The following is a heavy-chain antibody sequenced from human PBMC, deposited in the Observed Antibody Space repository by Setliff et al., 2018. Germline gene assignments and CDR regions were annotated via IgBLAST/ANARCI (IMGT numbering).Heavy chain of an antibody. CDR1: GFTFSSYS. CDR3: ARAGSTYYYMDV. Sequence: GESLRLSCAASGFTFSSYSMNWVRQAPGKGLEWVSSISSSSSYIYYADSVKGRFTISRDNAKNPLYLQMNSLRAEDTAVYYCARAGSTYYYMDVWGKGTTVTVSS. V-gene: IGHV3-21*01. J-gene: IGHJ6*03. D-gene: IGHD1-1*01. CDR2: ISSSSSYI.